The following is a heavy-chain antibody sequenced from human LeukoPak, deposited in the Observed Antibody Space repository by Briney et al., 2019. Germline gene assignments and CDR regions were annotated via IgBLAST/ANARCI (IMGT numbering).Heavy chain of an antibody. CDR3: VRSGDYGDLRFHDY. CDR2: INPNSGGT. J-gene: IGHJ4*02. V-gene: IGHV1-2*06. Sequence: GASVTVSCKASGYTFTGYYMHWVRQAPGQGLEWMGRINPNSGGTNYAQKFQGRVTMPRDTSISTAYMELNRLRSDDTAVYYCVRSGDYGDLRFHDYGGREPRFTVSS. CDR1: GYTFTGYY. D-gene: IGHD4-17*01.